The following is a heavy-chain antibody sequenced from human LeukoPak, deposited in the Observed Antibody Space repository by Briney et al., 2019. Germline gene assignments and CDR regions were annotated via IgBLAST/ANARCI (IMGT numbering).Heavy chain of an antibody. J-gene: IGHJ5*02. CDR1: GFTFSSYS. CDR2: ISSSSSTI. Sequence: PGGSPRLSCAASGFTFSSYSMNWVRQAPGKGLEWVSYISSSSSTIYYADSVKGRFTISRDNAKNSLYLQMNSLRAEDTAVYYCARVHWFDPWGQGTLVTVSS. V-gene: IGHV3-48*04. CDR3: ARVHWFDP.